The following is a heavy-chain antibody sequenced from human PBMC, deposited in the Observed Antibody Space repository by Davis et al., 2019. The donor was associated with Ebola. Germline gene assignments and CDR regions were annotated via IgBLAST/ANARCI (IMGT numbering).Heavy chain of an antibody. Sequence: GESLKISCAASGFTVSSYYMSWVRQAPGKGLEWVSVIYPGGTTYYADSVKGRFTVSRDNSKSTLFFQMNSLRAEDTAVYYCARGDGYNFFDCWGRGTLVTVSS. CDR3: ARGDGYNFFDC. V-gene: IGHV3-53*01. D-gene: IGHD5-24*01. CDR1: GFTVSSYY. CDR2: IYPGGTT. J-gene: IGHJ4*02.